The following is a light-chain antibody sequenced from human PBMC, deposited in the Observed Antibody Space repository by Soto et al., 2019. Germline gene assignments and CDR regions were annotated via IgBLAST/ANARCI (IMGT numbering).Light chain of an antibody. CDR3: HQRQSWPRT. V-gene: IGKV3-11*01. CDR1: QSVSSY. CDR2: DAS. J-gene: IGKJ1*01. Sequence: EIVLTQSPATLSLSPGERATLSCRASQSVSSYLAWYQQKPGQAPRLLIYDASNRATGIPDRFSGSGSGTDFTLTISSLEPEDSAVYYCHQRQSWPRTFGQGTKVDIK.